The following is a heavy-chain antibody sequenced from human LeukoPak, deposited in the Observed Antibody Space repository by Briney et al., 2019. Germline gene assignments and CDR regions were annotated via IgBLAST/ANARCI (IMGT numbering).Heavy chain of an antibody. D-gene: IGHD3-10*01. V-gene: IGHV1-69-2*01. J-gene: IGHJ4*02. CDR1: GYTFTDYY. Sequence: GASVKVSCKASGYTFTDYYMHWVQQAPGKGLEWMGRVDPEDGETIYAEKFQGRVTITADTSTDTAYMELSSLRSEDTAVYYCAPLFGDLRFFDYWGQGTLVTVSS. CDR3: APLFGDLRFFDY. CDR2: VDPEDGET.